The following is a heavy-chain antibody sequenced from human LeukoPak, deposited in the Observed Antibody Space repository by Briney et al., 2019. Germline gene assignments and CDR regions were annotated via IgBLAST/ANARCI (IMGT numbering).Heavy chain of an antibody. CDR3: ARVAVGRYDFDY. J-gene: IGHJ4*02. Sequence: PGGSLRLSCEHSGFTFSSYWMHWVRQAPGKGLVWVSRINPDGRTITYADSVKGRFTISRDNAKNTLYLQMNSLRVEDTAVYYCARVAVGRYDFDYRGQGTLVTVSS. V-gene: IGHV3-74*03. CDR1: GFTFSSYW. D-gene: IGHD1-26*01. CDR2: INPDGRTI.